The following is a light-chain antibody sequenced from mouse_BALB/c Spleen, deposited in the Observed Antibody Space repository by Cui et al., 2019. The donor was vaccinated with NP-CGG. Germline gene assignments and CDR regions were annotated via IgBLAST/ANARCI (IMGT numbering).Light chain of an antibody. Sequence: QAFWPRESAPTTSPGETVTLTCRSSTGAVTTSNYANWVQEKPDHLFTGLIGGTNNRAPGVPARFSGSLIGDKAALTITGAQTEDEAIYFCALWYSNHWVFGGGTKLTVL. CDR2: GTN. CDR3: ALWYSNHWV. V-gene: IGLV1*01. J-gene: IGLJ1*01. CDR1: TGAVTTSNY.